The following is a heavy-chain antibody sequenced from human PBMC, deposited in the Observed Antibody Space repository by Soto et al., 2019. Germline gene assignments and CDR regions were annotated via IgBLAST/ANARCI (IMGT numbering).Heavy chain of an antibody. Sequence: EVQVLESGGDLVQPGGSLRLSCAASGFTFSSYAFSWLRQAPGKGLKWVAAISGGGTTTYYADSVKGRFIISRDNSKNTLYLQMNSLRAEDTAVYYCAKGLTTSGFDYWGLGTLVTVSS. D-gene: IGHD2-2*01. CDR3: AKGLTTSGFDY. CDR1: GFTFSSYA. CDR2: ISGGGTTT. V-gene: IGHV3-23*01. J-gene: IGHJ4*02.